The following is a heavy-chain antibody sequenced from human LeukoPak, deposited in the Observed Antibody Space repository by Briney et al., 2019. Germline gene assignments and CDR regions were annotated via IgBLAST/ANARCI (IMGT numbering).Heavy chain of an antibody. J-gene: IGHJ4*02. Sequence: SVKVSCKASGGTFSSYAISWVRQAPGQGLEWMGRIIPIFGIANYAQKFQGRVTITADKSTSTTYMELSSLRSEDTAVYYCARVGDYYGSSGYYYSPHFDYWGQGTLVTVSS. CDR3: ARVGDYYGSSGYYYSPHFDY. CDR2: IIPIFGIA. D-gene: IGHD3-22*01. CDR1: GGTFSSYA. V-gene: IGHV1-69*04.